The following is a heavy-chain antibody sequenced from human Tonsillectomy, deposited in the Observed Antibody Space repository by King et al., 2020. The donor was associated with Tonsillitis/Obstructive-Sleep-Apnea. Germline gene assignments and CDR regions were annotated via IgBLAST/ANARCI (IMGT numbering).Heavy chain of an antibody. CDR2: ISWNSGSI. CDR1: GFMFVDYA. CDR3: AKDTWAYCDTRSYWDF. V-gene: IGHV3-9*01. J-gene: IGHJ4*02. D-gene: IGHD3-22*01. Sequence: VQLVQSGGGLVQPGRSLRLSCAASGFMFVDYAMHWVRQAPGKGLEWVAGISWNSGSIDYADCVKGRFTISRDKAKNSLSLQMNSLRAEYTALYYCAKDTWAYCDTRSYWDFWGQGPLVTVSS.